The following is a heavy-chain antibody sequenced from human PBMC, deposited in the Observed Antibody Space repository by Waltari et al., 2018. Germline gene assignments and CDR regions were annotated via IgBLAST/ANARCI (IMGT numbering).Heavy chain of an antibody. D-gene: IGHD5-12*01. J-gene: IGHJ3*01. V-gene: IGHV4-39*01. CDR3: ATYIGASVGTAAFDV. CDR2: MSYTGAT. CDR1: Y. Sequence: YWGWIRQPPGQGREWIGTMSYTGATYSSPSLDSRVTVSRDTSKNQLSLKLVSVTAADTAVYYCATYIGASVGTAAFDVWGQGTMVTVSS.